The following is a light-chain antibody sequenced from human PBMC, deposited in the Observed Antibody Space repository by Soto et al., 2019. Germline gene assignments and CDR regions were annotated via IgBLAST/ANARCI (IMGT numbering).Light chain of an antibody. J-gene: IGLJ1*01. CDR3: SSYAGSNYV. CDR2: EVN. Sequence: QSALTQPPSASGSPGQSGTISCTGTSSDVGGYIYVSWYQQHPGKVPKLMIYEVNKRPSGVPDRFSGSRSGNTASLTVSGLQTEDEADYYCSSYAGSNYVFGTGTKVTVL. V-gene: IGLV2-8*01. CDR1: SSDVGGYIY.